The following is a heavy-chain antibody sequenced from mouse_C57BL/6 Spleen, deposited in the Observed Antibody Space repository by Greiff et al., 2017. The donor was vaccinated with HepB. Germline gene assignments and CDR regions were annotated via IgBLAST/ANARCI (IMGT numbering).Heavy chain of an antibody. CDR1: GFTFSDYY. CDR3: ARDYGSSRFAY. Sequence: EVHLVESGGGLVQPGGSLKLSCAASGFTFSDYYMYWVRQTPEKRLEWVAYISNGGGSTYYPATVKGRFTISRDNAKNTLYLQLSRLKSEDTAMYYCARDYGSSRFAYWGQGTLVTVSA. CDR2: ISNGGGST. V-gene: IGHV5-12*01. J-gene: IGHJ3*01. D-gene: IGHD1-1*01.